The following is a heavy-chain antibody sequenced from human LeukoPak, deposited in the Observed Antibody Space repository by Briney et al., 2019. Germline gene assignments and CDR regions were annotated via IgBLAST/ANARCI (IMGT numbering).Heavy chain of an antibody. CDR1: GYTFTSYD. D-gene: IGHD2-2*02. J-gene: IGHJ6*02. CDR3: ARDFSYLNCSSTSCYNYRYYYGMDV. CDR2: ISAYNGNT. Sequence: ASVKVSCKASGYTFTSYDINWVRQAPGQGLEWMGWISAYNGNTNYAQKLQGRVTMTTDTSTSTAYMELRSLRSDDTAVYYCARDFSYLNCSSTSCYNYRYYYGMDVWGQGTTVTVSS. V-gene: IGHV1-18*01.